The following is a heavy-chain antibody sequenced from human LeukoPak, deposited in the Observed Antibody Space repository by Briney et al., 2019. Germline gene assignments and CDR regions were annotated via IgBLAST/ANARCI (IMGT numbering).Heavy chain of an antibody. CDR3: VGWGGPVDYFDY. J-gene: IGHJ4*02. CDR2: IYCSGST. Sequence: SETLSLTCTVSGGSISSSSYYWGWIRQPPGKGLEWIGSIYCSGSTYYNPSLKSRVTISVDTSKNQFSLTLSSVTAADTAVYYCVGWGGPVDYFDYWGQGTLVTVSS. V-gene: IGHV4-39*01. CDR1: GGSISSSSYY. D-gene: IGHD3-16*01.